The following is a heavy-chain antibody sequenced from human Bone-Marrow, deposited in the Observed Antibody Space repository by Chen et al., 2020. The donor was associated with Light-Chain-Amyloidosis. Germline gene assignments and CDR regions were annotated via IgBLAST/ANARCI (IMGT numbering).Heavy chain of an antibody. Sequence: QVELQQWGAGLLKPSETLSLTCGIHNGAFGDDYWTWIRQPPGEGLQWIAEINHSGSANYNSSLKSRTTISVDKSKNQFSLRMISVTAADTAVYYCARYEPHFSDSIISGYTAWGQGTSVTVSS. CDR1: NGAFGDDY. J-gene: IGHJ5*02. CDR2: INHSGSA. V-gene: IGHV4-34*01. CDR3: ARYEPHFSDSIISGYTA. D-gene: IGHD5-12*01.